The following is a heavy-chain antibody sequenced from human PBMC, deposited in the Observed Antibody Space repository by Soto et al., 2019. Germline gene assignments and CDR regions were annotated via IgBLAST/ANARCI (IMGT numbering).Heavy chain of an antibody. D-gene: IGHD4-17*01. J-gene: IGHJ6*02. CDR2: IIPIFGTA. CDR1: GGTFSSYA. V-gene: IGHV1-69*06. Sequence: QVQLVQSGAEVKKPGSSVKVSCKASGGTFSSYAISWVRQAPGQGLEWMGGIIPIFGTANYAQKFQGRVTITADKSTSTAYMELSSLRSVDTAVYYCARVGDGYSDGGPYYYYHGMDVWGQGTTVTVSS. CDR3: ARVGDGYSDGGPYYYYHGMDV.